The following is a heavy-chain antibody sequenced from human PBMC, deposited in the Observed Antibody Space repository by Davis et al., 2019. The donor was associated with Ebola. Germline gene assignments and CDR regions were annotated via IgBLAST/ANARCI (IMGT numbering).Heavy chain of an antibody. D-gene: IGHD2-15*01. Sequence: SETLSLTCAVYGGSFSGYYWSWIRQPPGKGLEWIGEINHSGSTNYNPSLKSRVTISVDTSKNQFSLKLSSVTAADTAVYYCAGRDCSGGSCAFDYWGQGTLVTVSS. V-gene: IGHV4-34*01. J-gene: IGHJ4*02. CDR1: GGSFSGYY. CDR2: INHSGST. CDR3: AGRDCSGGSCAFDY.